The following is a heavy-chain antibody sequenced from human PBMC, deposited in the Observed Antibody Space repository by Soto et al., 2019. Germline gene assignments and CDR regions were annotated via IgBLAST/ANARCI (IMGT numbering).Heavy chain of an antibody. Sequence: QVTLKESGPVLVKPTETLTLTCTVSGFSLSNARMGVSWIRQPPGKALEWLAHIFSNDEKSYSTSLKSRLTIAKDTSKGQVVLTMTNMDPVDTATDYWARTYDGRPPYFDDWGQGTLVTVSS. J-gene: IGHJ4*02. CDR1: GFSLSNARMG. D-gene: IGHD3-22*01. V-gene: IGHV2-26*01. CDR3: ARTYDGRPPYFDD. CDR2: IFSNDEK.